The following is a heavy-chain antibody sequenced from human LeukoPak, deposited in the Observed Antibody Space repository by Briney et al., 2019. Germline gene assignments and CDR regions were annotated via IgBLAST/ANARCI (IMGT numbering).Heavy chain of an antibody. CDR2: IYYSGST. Sequence: SETLSLTCTVSGGSISSYYWSWIRQPPGEGLEWIGYIYYSGSTNYNPSLKSRVTISVDTSKNQFSLKLSSVTAADTAVYYCARTGYCSSTSCYTASRPYYYYYMDVWGKGTTVTVSS. J-gene: IGHJ6*03. CDR1: GGSISSYY. V-gene: IGHV4-59*01. D-gene: IGHD2-2*02. CDR3: ARTGYCSSTSCYTASRPYYYYYMDV.